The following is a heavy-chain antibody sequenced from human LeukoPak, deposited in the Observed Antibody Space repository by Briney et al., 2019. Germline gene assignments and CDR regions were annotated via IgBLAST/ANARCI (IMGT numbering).Heavy chain of an antibody. J-gene: IGHJ4*02. CDR1: GFTFSSYG. CDR3: ARWWYGFDY. Sequence: GGSLRLPCAASGFTFSSYGMHWVRQAPGKGLEWVANIKQDGSDKYYVDSVKGRFTISRDNAKNSLYLQMNSLRAEDTAVYYCARWWYGFDYWGQGTLVTVSS. V-gene: IGHV3-7*01. CDR2: IKQDGSDK. D-gene: IGHD2-15*01.